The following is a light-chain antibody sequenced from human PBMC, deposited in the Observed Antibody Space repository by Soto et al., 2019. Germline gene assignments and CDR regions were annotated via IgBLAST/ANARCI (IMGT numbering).Light chain of an antibody. J-gene: IGKJ1*01. Sequence: DIQMTQSPSTLSASVGDRVTITCRASQSIRSWLAWYQQKPGKAPKLLIYDASSLESGVPSRFSGSGSVTEFALTIRSLQPDDFATYYCQQYNSYSWTFGQGTKVEIK. CDR2: DAS. CDR1: QSIRSW. CDR3: QQYNSYSWT. V-gene: IGKV1-5*01.